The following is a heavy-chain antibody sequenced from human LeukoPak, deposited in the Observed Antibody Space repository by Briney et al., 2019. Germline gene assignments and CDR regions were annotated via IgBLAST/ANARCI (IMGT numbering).Heavy chain of an antibody. V-gene: IGHV3-7*01. D-gene: IGHD4/OR15-4a*01. Sequence: GGSLRLSCAASGFTFSSYWMSWVRQAPGKGLEWVASIKQDGSEKYYVDSVKGRFTISRDNAKNSLDLQMNSLRPEDTAVYYCARGSWVLCWGQGALVTVSS. J-gene: IGHJ4*02. CDR3: ARGSWVLC. CDR2: IKQDGSEK. CDR1: GFTFSSYW.